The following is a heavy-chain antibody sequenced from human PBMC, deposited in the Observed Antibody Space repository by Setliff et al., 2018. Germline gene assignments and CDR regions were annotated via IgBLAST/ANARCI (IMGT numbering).Heavy chain of an antibody. CDR2: INPSSGGT. V-gene: IGHV1-2*04. D-gene: IGHD3-22*01. Sequence: ASVKVSCKASGYTFTGYYMHWVRQAPGQGLEWMGWINPSSGGTNYAQKFQGWVTMTRDTSISTAYMELSRLRSDDTAVYYCARDSGYYYDSSGRNWFDPWGQGTLVTVSS. CDR1: GYTFTGYY. CDR3: ARDSGYYYDSSGRNWFDP. J-gene: IGHJ5*02.